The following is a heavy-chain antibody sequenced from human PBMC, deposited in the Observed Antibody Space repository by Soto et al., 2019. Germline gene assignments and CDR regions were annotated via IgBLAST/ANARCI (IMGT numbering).Heavy chain of an antibody. Sequence: QVQLQESGPGLVKPSQTLSLTCTVSGDSVSSRGFYWTWIRQHPEDGLEWIGYIYYSGSTYYNPSLKSRVTISSDRSKNQFSLKLDSVTAADTAVYYCARAYSSWYWDYWGQGTLVTVSS. J-gene: IGHJ4*02. CDR2: IYYSGST. CDR3: ARAYSSWYWDY. V-gene: IGHV4-31*03. CDR1: GDSVSSRGFY. D-gene: IGHD3-22*01.